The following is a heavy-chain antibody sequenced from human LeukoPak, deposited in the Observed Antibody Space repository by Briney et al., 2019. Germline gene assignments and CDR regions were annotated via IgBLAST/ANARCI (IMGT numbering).Heavy chain of an antibody. CDR1: GYTFTGYY. D-gene: IGHD6-19*01. Sequence: ASVKVSCKASGYTFTGYYMHWVRQAPGQGLEWMGWINPNSGGTNYAQKFQGRVTMTRDTSISTAYMELSRLRSDDTAVYYCARSIEGWYDWFDPWGQGTLVTVSS. CDR3: ARSIEGWYDWFDP. J-gene: IGHJ5*02. CDR2: INPNSGGT. V-gene: IGHV1-2*02.